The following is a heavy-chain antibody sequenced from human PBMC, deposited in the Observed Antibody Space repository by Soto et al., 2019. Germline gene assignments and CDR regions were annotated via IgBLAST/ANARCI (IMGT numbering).Heavy chain of an antibody. J-gene: IGHJ4*02. CDR2: ISAHNGNT. CDR3: GRGRYGDY. D-gene: IGHD1-1*01. Sequence: QVHLVQSGAEVKKPGASVKVSCKGSGYAFTTYGITWVRQAPGQGLEWMGWISAHNGNTNYAQKLQGRVTVTRDTSTSTAYMELRSLRSDDTAVYYCGRGRYGDYWGEAALVTVSS. V-gene: IGHV1-18*01. CDR1: GYAFTTYG.